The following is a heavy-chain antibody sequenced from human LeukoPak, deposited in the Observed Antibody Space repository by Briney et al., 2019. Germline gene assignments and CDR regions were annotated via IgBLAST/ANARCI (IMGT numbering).Heavy chain of an antibody. CDR3: ARQAFSGWFDP. CDR2: IYYTGST. Sequence: SETLSLTCTVYGGSISSYYWSWIRQPPGKGLEWIGYIYYTGSTNYNPSLKSRVTISVDTSKNQFSLKLSSVTAADTAMYYCARQAFSGWFDPWGQGTLVTVSS. CDR1: GGSISSYY. D-gene: IGHD3-3*01. J-gene: IGHJ5*02. V-gene: IGHV4-59*08.